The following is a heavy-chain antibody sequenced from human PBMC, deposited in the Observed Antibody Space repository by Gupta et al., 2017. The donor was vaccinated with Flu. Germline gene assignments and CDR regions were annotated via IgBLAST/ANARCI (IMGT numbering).Heavy chain of an antibody. D-gene: IGHD3-16*02. Sequence: FTYSIYWMHWVRQGPGKGLVFVSRIIEDGSSTIYADSVKGRCTISRDNAKNTLYLQMNSLRPEYTAVYYCARFELSVTDYCVQGTLVTFSA. CDR3: ARFELSVTDY. V-gene: IGHV3-74*01. CDR2: IIEDGSST. CDR1: FTYSIYW. J-gene: IGHJ4*02.